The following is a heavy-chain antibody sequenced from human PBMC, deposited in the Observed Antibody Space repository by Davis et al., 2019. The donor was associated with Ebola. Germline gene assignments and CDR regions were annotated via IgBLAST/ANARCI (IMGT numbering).Heavy chain of an antibody. CDR1: GGSISSYY. D-gene: IGHD5-18*01. Sequence: MPSETLSLTCTVSGGSISSYYWSWSRQRQGQGLEWIGYIDYSGSTNCNPPLQSRVTISVDTSKNQVSLKLSSGTAADPAVYYCARDVLGYSYGYALIGYWGQGTLVTVSS. J-gene: IGHJ4*02. CDR3: ARDVLGYSYGYALIGY. V-gene: IGHV4-59*12. CDR2: IDYSGST.